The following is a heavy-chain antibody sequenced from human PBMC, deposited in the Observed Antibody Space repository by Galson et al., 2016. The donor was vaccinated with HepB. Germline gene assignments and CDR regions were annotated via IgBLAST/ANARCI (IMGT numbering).Heavy chain of an antibody. V-gene: IGHV2-5*02. D-gene: IGHD6-13*01. CDR1: GFSLSTDGVA. Sequence: PALVKPTQTLTLTCSLSGFSLSTDGVAVAWIRQPPGKALEWLALIYSDDDKRYNPSLESRLTIVQDKSKNQVVLTMTNVSPVDTGTYFCAHRRGGITWSGTFDPSGQGTLVTVSA. CDR3: AHRRGGITWSGTFDP. CDR2: IYSDDDK. J-gene: IGHJ5*02.